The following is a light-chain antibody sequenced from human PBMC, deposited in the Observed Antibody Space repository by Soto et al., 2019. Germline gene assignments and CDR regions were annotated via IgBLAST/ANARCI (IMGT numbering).Light chain of an antibody. CDR1: SSDVGGSNF. CDR3: VSYTSSTTYV. J-gene: IGLJ1*01. CDR2: DVA. V-gene: IGLV2-14*03. Sequence: QSALTQPASVSGSPGQSLTISCTGTSSDVGGSNFVSWYQQHPGKPPKLIIYDVANRPSGVSNRFSGSKSGSTASLIISRLQTEDEADYYCVSYTSSTTYVFGTGTKVTVL.